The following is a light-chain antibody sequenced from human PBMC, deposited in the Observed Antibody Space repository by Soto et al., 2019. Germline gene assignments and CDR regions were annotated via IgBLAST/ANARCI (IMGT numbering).Light chain of an antibody. CDR3: SSYTGSSTLV. J-gene: IGLJ3*02. CDR1: SSDVGGYNY. V-gene: IGLV2-14*01. Sequence: QSALTQPASVSGSPGQSITISCTGTSSDVGGYNYVSWYQQPPGKAPKLMIYDVSNRPSGVSIRFSGSKSGNTASLTISGLQAEDEADYYCSSYTGSSTLVFGGGTKLTVL. CDR2: DVS.